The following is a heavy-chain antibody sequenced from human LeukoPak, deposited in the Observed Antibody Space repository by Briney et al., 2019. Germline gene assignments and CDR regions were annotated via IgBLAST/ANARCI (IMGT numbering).Heavy chain of an antibody. CDR1: GFTFSSYG. J-gene: IGHJ6*02. CDR3: ARVFVSSWYPQYYYYGMDV. D-gene: IGHD6-13*01. CDR2: IWYDGSNK. V-gene: IGHV3-33*01. Sequence: GRSLRLSCAASGFTFSSYGMHWVRQAPGKGLEWVAVIWYDGSNKYYADSVKGRFTISRDNSKNTLYLQMNSLRAEDTAVYYCARVFVSSWYPQYYYYGMDVWGQGTTVTVSS.